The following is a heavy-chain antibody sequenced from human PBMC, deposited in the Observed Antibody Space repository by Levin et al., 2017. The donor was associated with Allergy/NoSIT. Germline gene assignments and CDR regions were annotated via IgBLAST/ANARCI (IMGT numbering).Heavy chain of an antibody. CDR1: GYTFNIFW. V-gene: IGHV5-51*01. Sequence: GESLKISCKASGYTFNIFWIGWVRQTPGKGLEWMGVIYPGDSDARYSPSFQGQVTISVDKSTSTAYLQWSSLKASDTAMYYCARQSNSGNYPDSWGQGTLVTVSS. J-gene: IGHJ4*02. D-gene: IGHD1-26*01. CDR3: ARQSNSGNYPDS. CDR2: IYPGDSDA.